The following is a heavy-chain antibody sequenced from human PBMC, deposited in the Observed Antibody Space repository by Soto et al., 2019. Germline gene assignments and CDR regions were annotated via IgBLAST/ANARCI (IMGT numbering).Heavy chain of an antibody. J-gene: IGHJ6*02. Sequence: QVQLVESGGGVVQPGRSLRLSCAASGFTFSSYAMHWVRQAPGKGLEWVAVISYDESNKYSADSVKGRFTISRDNSKNTVYLQMNSLRAEDTAVYYCARDGGTGYSYGRKYYYYGMDVWGQGTTVTVSS. CDR2: ISYDESNK. D-gene: IGHD5-18*01. V-gene: IGHV3-30-3*01. CDR1: GFTFSSYA. CDR3: ARDGGTGYSYGRKYYYYGMDV.